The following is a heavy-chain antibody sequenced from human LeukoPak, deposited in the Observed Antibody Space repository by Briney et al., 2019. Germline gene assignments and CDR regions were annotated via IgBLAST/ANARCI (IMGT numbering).Heavy chain of an antibody. CDR3: AKRRYDSSGHFDS. CDR2: ISGSGSYT. D-gene: IGHD3-22*01. J-gene: IGHJ4*02. V-gene: IGHV3-23*01. CDR1: GFTFSSYS. Sequence: GGSLRLSCAASGFTFSSYSMNWVRQAPGKGLEWVSAISGSGSYTDYADSVKGRFTISKDNSKNTLYMRMSSLRAEDTAVYYCAKRRYDSSGHFDSWGRGTLVTVSS.